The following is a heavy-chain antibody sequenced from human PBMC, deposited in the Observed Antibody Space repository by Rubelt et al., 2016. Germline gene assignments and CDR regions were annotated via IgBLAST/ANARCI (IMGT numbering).Heavy chain of an antibody. J-gene: IGHJ4*02. CDR1: GFSLSTSGLC. V-gene: IGHV2-70*01. CDR2: IDWDDDK. Sequence: QVTLRESGPALVKPTQTLTLTCTFSGFSLSTSGLCVSWIRQPPGKALEWLALIDWDDDKYYRTSLKNRLTITKDTSKNRVVLTMTNMDPVDRAAYYCALCRSYGVELDYWGQGTLVTVSS. CDR3: ALCRSYGVELDY. D-gene: IGHD5-18*01.